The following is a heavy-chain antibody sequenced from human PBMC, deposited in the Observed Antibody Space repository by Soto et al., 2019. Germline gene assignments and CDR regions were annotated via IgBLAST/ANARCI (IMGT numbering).Heavy chain of an antibody. D-gene: IGHD1-1*01. Sequence: GGSLRLSCAASGFTFSSYAMSWVRQAPGKGLEWVSAISGSGGSTYYADSVKGRFTISRDNSKNTLYLQMNSLRAEDTAVYYCATHRRGTDAFDIWGQGTMVTVSS. J-gene: IGHJ3*02. V-gene: IGHV3-23*01. CDR1: GFTFSSYA. CDR3: ATHRRGTDAFDI. CDR2: ISGSGGST.